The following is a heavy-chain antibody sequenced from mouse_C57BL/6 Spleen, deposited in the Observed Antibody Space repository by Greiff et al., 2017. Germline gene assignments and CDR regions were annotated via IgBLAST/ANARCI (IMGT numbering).Heavy chain of an antibody. CDR2: INPNNGGT. CDR1: GYTFTDYN. Sequence: VHVKQSGPELVKPGASVKIPCKASGYTFTDYNMDWVKQSHGKSLEWIGDINPNNGGTIYNQKFKGKATLTVDKSSSTAYMELRSLTSEDTAVYYCARYDYGWYFDVWGTGTTVTVSS. D-gene: IGHD2-4*01. V-gene: IGHV1-18*01. CDR3: ARYDYGWYFDV. J-gene: IGHJ1*03.